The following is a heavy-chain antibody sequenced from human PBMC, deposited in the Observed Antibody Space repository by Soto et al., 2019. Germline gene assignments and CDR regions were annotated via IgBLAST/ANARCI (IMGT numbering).Heavy chain of an antibody. Sequence: EVQLVESGGGLVKPGGSLRLACAASGFTFSSYSMNWVRQAPGKGLEWVSSISSSSSDIYYADSVKGRFTISRDNAKNSLYLQMNSLRAEDTAVYYCAGVGDIVVVPTLDYWGQGTLVTVSS. CDR2: ISSSSSDI. J-gene: IGHJ4*02. V-gene: IGHV3-21*01. D-gene: IGHD2-2*01. CDR1: GFTFSSYS. CDR3: AGVGDIVVVPTLDY.